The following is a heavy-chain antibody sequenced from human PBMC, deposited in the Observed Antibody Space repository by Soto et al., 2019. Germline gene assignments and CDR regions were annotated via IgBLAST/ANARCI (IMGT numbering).Heavy chain of an antibody. CDR2: IYYSGST. D-gene: IGHD3-22*01. CDR3: ARVEPVDYYDSSGFGADAFDI. J-gene: IGHJ3*02. Sequence: PETLSLTCTVSGGSVSSGSYYWSWIRQPPGKGLEWIVYIYYSGSTNYNPSLKSRVTISVDTSKNQFSLKLSSVTAADTAVYYCARVEPVDYYDSSGFGADAFDIWGQGTMVT. CDR1: GGSVSSGSYY. V-gene: IGHV4-61*01.